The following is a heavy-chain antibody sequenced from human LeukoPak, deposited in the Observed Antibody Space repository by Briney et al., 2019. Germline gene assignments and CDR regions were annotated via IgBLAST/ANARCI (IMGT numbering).Heavy chain of an antibody. CDR2: IYSGGST. CDR1: GLTVSSNY. J-gene: IGHJ4*02. V-gene: IGHV3-53*01. CDR3: ARDVYDILTGYRPFDY. D-gene: IGHD3-9*01. Sequence: GGSLRLSCAASGLTVSSNYMSWVRQAPGKGLEWVSVIYSGGSTYYADSVKGRFTISRDNSKNTLYLQMNSLRAEDTAVYYCARDVYDILTGYRPFDYWGQGTLVTVSS.